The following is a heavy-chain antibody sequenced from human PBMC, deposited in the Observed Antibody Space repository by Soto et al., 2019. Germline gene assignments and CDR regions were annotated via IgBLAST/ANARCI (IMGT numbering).Heavy chain of an antibody. Sequence: SVKVSCKASGGTFSSYAISWVRQAPGQGLEWMGRIIPILGIANYAQKFQGRVTITADKSTSTAYMELSSLRSEDTAVYYCARTLRYLDWSLFDYWGQGTLVTVSS. CDR2: IIPILGIA. J-gene: IGHJ4*02. V-gene: IGHV1-69*04. D-gene: IGHD3-9*01. CDR1: GGTFSSYA. CDR3: ARTLRYLDWSLFDY.